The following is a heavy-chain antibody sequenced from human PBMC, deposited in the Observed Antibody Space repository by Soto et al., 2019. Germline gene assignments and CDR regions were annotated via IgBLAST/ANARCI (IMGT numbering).Heavy chain of an antibody. CDR2: ISAYNGNT. CDR1: GYPVTSYG. V-gene: IGHV1-18*01. J-gene: IGHJ3*02. D-gene: IGHD3-3*01. Sequence: GAAVKVSCKASGYPVTSYGISWVRQAPGRGLEWMGWISAYNGNTNYAQKLQGRVTMTTDTSTSTAYMELRSLRSDDTAVYYCARTPYDGWCGLPGALDIWGQATMVTVSS. CDR3: ARTPYDGWCGLPGALDI.